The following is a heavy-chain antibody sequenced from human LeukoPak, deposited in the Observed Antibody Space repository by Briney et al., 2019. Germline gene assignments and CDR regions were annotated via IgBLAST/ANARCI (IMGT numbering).Heavy chain of an antibody. Sequence: SETLSLTCTVSGGSISSGSYYWSWIRQPAGKGLEWIGRIYTSGSTNYNPSLKSRVTISVDTSKNQFSLKLSSVTAADTAVYYCARDPIRLPRAFDIWGQGTMVTVSS. CDR2: IYTSGST. J-gene: IGHJ3*02. V-gene: IGHV4-61*02. CDR1: GGSISSGSYY. CDR3: ARDPIRLPRAFDI. D-gene: IGHD4-11*01.